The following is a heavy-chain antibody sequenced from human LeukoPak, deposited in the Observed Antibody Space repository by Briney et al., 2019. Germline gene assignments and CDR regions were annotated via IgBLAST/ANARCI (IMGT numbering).Heavy chain of an antibody. CDR1: GGTFGRYA. CDR3: ARDCRGGRCYGAFDI. CDR2: VSPIYGTS. Sequence: GSSVKVSCKASGGTFGRYAITWVRQAPGQRLEWMGGVSPIYGTSDYAQRFQGRVTISADESTSTAFLEVRSLRSEDTAVYYCARDCRGGRCYGAFDIWGQGTLVIVSS. D-gene: IGHD2-15*01. J-gene: IGHJ3*02. V-gene: IGHV1-69*01.